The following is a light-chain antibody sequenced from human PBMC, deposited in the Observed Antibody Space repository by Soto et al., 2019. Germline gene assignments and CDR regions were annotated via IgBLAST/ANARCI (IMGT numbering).Light chain of an antibody. Sequence: DIQMTQSPSSLSASVGDRVTITCRTSQTISSYLNWYQQKPGKAPKLLIYAASSLQSWVPSRFSGSGSGTDFTLTISSLQPEDLAIYFCQQTYSTPRTFGQGTKVEIK. CDR1: QTISSY. V-gene: IGKV1-39*01. J-gene: IGKJ1*01. CDR3: QQTYSTPRT. CDR2: AAS.